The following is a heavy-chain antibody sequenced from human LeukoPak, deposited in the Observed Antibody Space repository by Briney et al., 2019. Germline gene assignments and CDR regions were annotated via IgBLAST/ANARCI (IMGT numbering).Heavy chain of an antibody. CDR2: INTGKGNT. J-gene: IGHJ4*02. V-gene: IGHV1-3*04. D-gene: IGHD6-13*01. CDR1: GYTFTSYA. Sequence: ASVKVSCKASGYTFTSYAMHWVRQAPGQRLEWMGWINTGKGNTKFSQKFQGRVTTTRDTSASTAYMELSSLRSEDTAVYYCAKYSSSWHFDYWGQGTLSPSPQ. CDR3: AKYSSSWHFDY.